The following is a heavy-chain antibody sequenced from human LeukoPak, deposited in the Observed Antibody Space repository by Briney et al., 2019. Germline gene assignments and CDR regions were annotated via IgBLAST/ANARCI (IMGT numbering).Heavy chain of an antibody. J-gene: IGHJ4*02. CDR2: IYYSGST. CDR3: ARHADSGFGELAFDY. V-gene: IGHV4-30-4*01. D-gene: IGHD3-10*01. Sequence: SQTLSLTCTVSGGSISSGDYYWSWIRQPPGKGLEWIGYIYYSGSTYYNSSLKSRVTTSVDTSKNQFSLILTSVTAADTAVYYCARHADSGFGELAFDYWGQGTLVTVSS. CDR1: GGSISSGDYY.